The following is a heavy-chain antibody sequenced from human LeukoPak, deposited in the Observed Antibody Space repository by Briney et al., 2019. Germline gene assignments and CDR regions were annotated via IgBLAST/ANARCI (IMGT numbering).Heavy chain of an antibody. J-gene: IGHJ4*02. CDR1: GFTFSSYA. CDR2: ISSSGSTI. D-gene: IGHD3-22*01. CDR3: ARSSTMIVVGQFDY. Sequence: GGSLRLSCAASGFTFSSYAMSWVRQAPGKGLEWVSYISSSGSTIYYADSVKGRFTISRDNAKNSLYLQMNSLRAEDTAVYYCARSSTMIVVGQFDYWGQGTLVTVSS. V-gene: IGHV3-48*04.